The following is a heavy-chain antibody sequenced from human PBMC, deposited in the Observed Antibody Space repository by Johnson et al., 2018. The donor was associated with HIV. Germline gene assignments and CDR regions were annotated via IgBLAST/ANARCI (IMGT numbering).Heavy chain of an antibody. CDR1: GFTFSDYY. CDR2: ISSSGTTI. CDR3: ARDLYYDVLTGYSQLAFDI. V-gene: IGHV3-11*04. Sequence: QMLLVESGGGLVKPGGSLRLSCAASGFTFSDYYMTWIRQAPGKGLEWVSYISSSGTTIYYTDSVKGRFTVSRDNAKNSLYLQMDSLRDDDTAVYYCARDLYYDVLTGYSQLAFDIWGQGTMVTVSS. D-gene: IGHD3-9*01. J-gene: IGHJ3*02.